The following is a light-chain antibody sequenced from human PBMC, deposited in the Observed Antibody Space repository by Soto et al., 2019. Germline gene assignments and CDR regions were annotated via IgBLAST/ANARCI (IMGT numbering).Light chain of an antibody. CDR2: GAS. J-gene: IGKJ1*01. CDR3: QQYGSSPPT. CDR1: QSMGRY. Sequence: SVLAHSPGTLSLSPGERTTLSCRASQSMGRYVAWYQQTPGQGPRLLIYGASSRATGTPDRFSGSGSGTDFTLTISRLEHEDFALYCCQQYGSSPPTFGQGTKVDIK. V-gene: IGKV3-20*01.